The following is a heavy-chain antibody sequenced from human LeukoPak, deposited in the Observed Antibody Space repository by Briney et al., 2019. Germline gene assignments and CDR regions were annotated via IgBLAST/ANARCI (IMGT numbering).Heavy chain of an antibody. CDR3: ASYYDTHFDY. Sequence: SETLSLTCTVSGGSISSFYCSWIRQPPGKGLEWIGYIYYSGSTNYNPSLKSRVTISVDTSKNQFSLKLSSVTAADTAVYYCASYYDTHFDYWGQGTLVTVSS. CDR2: IYYSGST. V-gene: IGHV4-59*08. J-gene: IGHJ4*02. CDR1: GGSISSFY. D-gene: IGHD3-22*01.